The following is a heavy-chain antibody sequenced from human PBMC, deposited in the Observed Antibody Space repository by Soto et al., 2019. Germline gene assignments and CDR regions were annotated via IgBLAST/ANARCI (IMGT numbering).Heavy chain of an antibody. CDR3: ARGGDSSGYSDV. J-gene: IGHJ6*02. CDR2: SNHSGST. D-gene: IGHD3-22*01. Sequence: SETLSLTCYVYGGSFSGYYWSWSRQPPRKGLEWIGESNHSGSTKYNPPLNRRATISVDTPKNQFSLKLSSLTAADTAVYYCARGGDSSGYSDVWGQGTTVTVSS. CDR1: GGSFSGYY. V-gene: IGHV4-34*01.